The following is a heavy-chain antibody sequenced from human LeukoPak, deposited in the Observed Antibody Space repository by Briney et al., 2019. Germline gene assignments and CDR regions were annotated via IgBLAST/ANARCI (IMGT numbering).Heavy chain of an antibody. D-gene: IGHD3-10*01. CDR1: GYTFTSYD. J-gene: IGHJ4*02. Sequence: ASVKVSCKASGYTFTSYDINWVRQATGQGLEWMGWMNPNSGNTGYAQKFQGRVTKTRNTSISTAYMELSSLRSEDTAVYYCARGGSYYYGSGNGLDYWGQGTLVTVSS. CDR2: MNPNSGNT. V-gene: IGHV1-8*01. CDR3: ARGGSYYYGSGNGLDY.